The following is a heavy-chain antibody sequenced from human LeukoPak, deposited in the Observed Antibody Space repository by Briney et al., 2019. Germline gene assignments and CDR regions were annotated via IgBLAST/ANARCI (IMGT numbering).Heavy chain of an antibody. CDR2: ISYDGSNK. V-gene: IGHV3-30-3*01. Sequence: GGSLRLSCAASGFTFSSYAMHWVRQAPGKGLEWVAVISYDGSNKYYADSVKGRFTISRDNAKNSLYLQMNSLRAEDTAVYYCARDPTILRLRGGYYFDYWGQGTLVTVSS. D-gene: IGHD3-3*01. CDR3: ARDPTILRLRGGYYFDY. CDR1: GFTFSSYA. J-gene: IGHJ4*02.